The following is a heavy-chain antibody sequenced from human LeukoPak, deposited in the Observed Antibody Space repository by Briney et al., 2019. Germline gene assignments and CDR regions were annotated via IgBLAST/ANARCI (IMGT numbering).Heavy chain of an antibody. CDR3: ARAYYYDSSGYYGYYFDY. J-gene: IGHJ4*02. D-gene: IGHD3-22*01. Sequence: SETLSLTCTVSGGSISSSSYYWGWIRQPPGKGLEWIGSIYYSGSTYYNPSLKSRVTISVDTSKNQFSLKLSSVTAADTAVYYCARAYYYDSSGYYGYYFDYWGQGTLVTVSS. CDR1: GGSISSSSYY. CDR2: IYYSGST. V-gene: IGHV4-39*07.